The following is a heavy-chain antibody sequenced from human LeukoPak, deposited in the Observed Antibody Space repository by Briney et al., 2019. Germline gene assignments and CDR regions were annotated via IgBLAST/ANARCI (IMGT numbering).Heavy chain of an antibody. J-gene: IGHJ5*02. D-gene: IGHD1-1*01. Sequence: SSETLSLTCAVYGGSFSGYYWSWIRQPPGKGLEWIGEINHSGSTNYNPSLKSRVTISVDTSKNQISLKLSSVTAADTAVYYCARGTNLGWFDPWGQGTLVTVSS. CDR2: INHSGST. CDR1: GGSFSGYY. V-gene: IGHV4-34*01. CDR3: ARGTNLGWFDP.